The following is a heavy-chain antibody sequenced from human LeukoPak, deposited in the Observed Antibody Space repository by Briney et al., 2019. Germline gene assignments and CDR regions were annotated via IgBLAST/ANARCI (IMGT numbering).Heavy chain of an antibody. CDR3: ARGSITIFGVVIENYFDY. J-gene: IGHJ4*02. CDR1: GGSISSYY. V-gene: IGHV4-59*01. D-gene: IGHD3-3*01. Sequence: SETLSLTCTVSGGSISSYYWSWIRQPPGKGLEWIGYIYYSGSTNYNPSLKSRVTISVDTSKNQFSLKLSSVTAADTAVYYCARGSITIFGVVIENYFDYWGQGTLVTVSS. CDR2: IYYSGST.